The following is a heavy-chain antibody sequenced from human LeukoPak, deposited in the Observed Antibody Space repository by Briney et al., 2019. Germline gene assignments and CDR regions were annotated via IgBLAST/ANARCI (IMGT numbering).Heavy chain of an antibody. J-gene: IGHJ4*02. CDR3: ARDGQGAPGY. CDR1: GFTFSSYS. D-gene: IGHD2-2*01. Sequence: GGSLRLSCAASGFTFSSYSMNLVRQAPGKGLQWVSAISSSSSYIYYADSVKGRFTISRDNAKNSLYLQMNSLRAEDTAVYYCARDGQGAPGYWGQGTLVTVSS. V-gene: IGHV3-21*01. CDR2: ISSSSSYI.